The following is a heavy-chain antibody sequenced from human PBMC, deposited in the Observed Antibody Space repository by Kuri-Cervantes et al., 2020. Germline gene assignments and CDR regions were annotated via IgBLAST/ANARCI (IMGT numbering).Heavy chain of an antibody. D-gene: IGHD6-19*01. J-gene: IGHJ4*02. CDR3: ARTGNLAVAGNY. CDR2: IYYSGST. V-gene: IGHV4-31*03. Sequence: LRLSCTVSGGSISSGGYYWSWIRQHPGKGLEWIGYIYYSGSTYYNPSLKSRVTISVDTSKNQFSLKVSSVTAADTAVYYCARTGNLAVAGNYWGQGTLVTVSS. CDR1: GGSISSGGYY.